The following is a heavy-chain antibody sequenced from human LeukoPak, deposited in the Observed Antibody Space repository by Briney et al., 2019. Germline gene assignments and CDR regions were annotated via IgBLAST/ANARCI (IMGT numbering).Heavy chain of an antibody. CDR2: ISHRGTT. CDR1: GYSVSAGYY. CDR3: TREQASTIVDD. D-gene: IGHD5-24*01. Sequence: SETLSLTCAVSGYSVSAGYYWGWIRQSPGKGLEWIGSISHRGTTYHNPSLKSRIIISLDTSKNQFSLSLTSVTAADTATYYCTREQASTIVDDWGQGTLVTVSS. V-gene: IGHV4-38-2*02. J-gene: IGHJ4*02.